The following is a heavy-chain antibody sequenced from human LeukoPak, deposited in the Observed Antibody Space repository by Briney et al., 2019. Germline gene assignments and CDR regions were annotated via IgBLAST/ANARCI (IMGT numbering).Heavy chain of an antibody. CDR1: GFTFSSYS. D-gene: IGHD1-1*01. J-gene: IGHJ4*02. CDR2: ISSSSTTI. Sequence: GGSLRLSCAASGFTFSSYSMMWVRQAPGKGLEWVSYISSSSTTIHYADSVKGRFTISRDNAKNSVYLQMNSLRAEDTAVYYCARFSQLGDWGQGTLVTVSS. V-gene: IGHV3-48*01. CDR3: ARFSQLGD.